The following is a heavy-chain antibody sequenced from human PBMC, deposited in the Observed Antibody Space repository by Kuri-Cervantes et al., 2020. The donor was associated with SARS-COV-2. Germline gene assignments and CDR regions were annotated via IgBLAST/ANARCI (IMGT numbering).Heavy chain of an antibody. Sequence: SQTLSLTCAVYGGSFSGYYWSWIRQPPGKELEWIGEINHSGSTNYNPSLKSRVTISVDTSKNQFSLKLSSVTAADTAVYYCARGVGAAVAGTLITIYYYYGMDVWGQGTTVTVSS. CDR3: ARGVGAAVAGTLITIYYYYGMDV. J-gene: IGHJ6*02. CDR1: GGSFSGYY. V-gene: IGHV4-34*01. CDR2: INHSGST. D-gene: IGHD6-19*01.